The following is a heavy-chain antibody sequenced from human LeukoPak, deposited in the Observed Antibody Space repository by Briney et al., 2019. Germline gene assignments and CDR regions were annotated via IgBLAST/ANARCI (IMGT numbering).Heavy chain of an antibody. J-gene: IGHJ4*02. CDR1: GGSISSGGSY. CDR3: ARAPSFDY. Sequence: SQTLSLTCTVSGGSISSGGSYWSWIRQPAGKGLEWIGRIFTSGSTNYNPSLKSRVTISVDTSKNQFSLKLSSVTAADTAVYYCARAPSFDYWGQGTLVTVSS. V-gene: IGHV4-61*02. CDR2: IFTSGST.